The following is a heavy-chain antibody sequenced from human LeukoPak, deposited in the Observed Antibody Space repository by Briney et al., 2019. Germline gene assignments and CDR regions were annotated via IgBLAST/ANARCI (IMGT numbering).Heavy chain of an antibody. D-gene: IGHD4-11*01. CDR3: ARGLKTLERTVTPS. CDR2: IKRDGSEK. Sequence: GGSLRLSCAASGFTFSTYWMSWVRRAPGKGLEWVANIKRDGSEKYYVDSVKGRFTISRDNAKNSLYLQMNSLRAEDTAVYYCARGLKTLERTVTPSWGQGTLVTVSS. V-gene: IGHV3-7*01. J-gene: IGHJ4*02. CDR1: GFTFSTYW.